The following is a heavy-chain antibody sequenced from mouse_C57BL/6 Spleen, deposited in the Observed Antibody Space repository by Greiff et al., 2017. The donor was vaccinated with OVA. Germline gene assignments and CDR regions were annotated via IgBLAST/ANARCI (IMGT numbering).Heavy chain of an antibody. CDR1: GFTFSNYW. CDR2: IRLKSDNYAT. CDR3: TGVVATDWYFDV. D-gene: IGHD1-1*01. J-gene: IGHJ1*03. Sequence: EVKVEESGGGLVQPGGSMKLSCVASGFTFSNYWMNWVRQSPEKGLEWVAQIRLKSDNYATQYAESVKGRFTISRDDSKSSVYLQMNNLMAEDTGIYYCTGVVATDWYFDVWGTGTTVTVSS. V-gene: IGHV6-3*01.